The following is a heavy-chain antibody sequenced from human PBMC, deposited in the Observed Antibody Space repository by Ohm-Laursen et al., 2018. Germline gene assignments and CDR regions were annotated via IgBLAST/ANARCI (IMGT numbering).Heavy chain of an antibody. V-gene: IGHV3-48*03. D-gene: IGHD1-26*01. Sequence: SLRLSCAAPGFTFRSYEMNWVRQAPGKGLEWVSSITSSTSTIYYGDSVKGRFSISRDNANKLVYLQMNSLRAEDTAVYYCARAWEGATTRYFDYWGQGALVSVSS. CDR2: ITSSTSTI. J-gene: IGHJ4*02. CDR1: GFTFRSYE. CDR3: ARAWEGATTRYFDY.